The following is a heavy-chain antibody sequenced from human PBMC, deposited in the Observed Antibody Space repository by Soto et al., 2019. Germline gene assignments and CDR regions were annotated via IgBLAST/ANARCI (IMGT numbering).Heavy chain of an antibody. Sequence: QITLKESGPTLVKPTQTLTLTCTFSGFSLSTSGVVVGWIRQPPGKALEGLALIYWDDDKRYSTSLKSRLTIPKDTSKNQVVLTVTNMDPVDTATCWCAHSRDQIPKSLRGVTFDYWGQGTLVTVSS. V-gene: IGHV2-5*02. CDR1: GFSLSTSGVV. CDR2: IYWDDDK. J-gene: IGHJ4*02. CDR3: AHSRDQIPKSLRGVTFDY. D-gene: IGHD3-10*01.